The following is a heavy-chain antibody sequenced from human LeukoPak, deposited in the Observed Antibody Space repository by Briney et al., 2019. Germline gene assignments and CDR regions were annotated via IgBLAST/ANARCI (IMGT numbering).Heavy chain of an antibody. CDR1: GVTFSSDA. Sequence: PGGSLRLSCSASGVTFSSDAIHGVGQAPGKGLEHVSAIRSNGGSTYYADSVKGRFTMSNENSKTTLYLKMTRLRAEDTAVYYCVKDDVSYYDRSDYPHWGQGTLVTVSS. CDR2: IRSNGGST. J-gene: IGHJ4*02. V-gene: IGHV3-64D*06. D-gene: IGHD3-22*01. CDR3: VKDDVSYYDRSDYPH.